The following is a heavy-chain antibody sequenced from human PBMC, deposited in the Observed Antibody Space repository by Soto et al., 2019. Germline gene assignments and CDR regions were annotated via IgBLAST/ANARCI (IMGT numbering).Heavy chain of an antibody. V-gene: IGHV3-23*01. J-gene: IGHJ3*02. D-gene: IGHD5-12*01. Sequence: EAQLLESGGELIQPWGSLRLSCAASGFTYSSHGMSWVRQAPGKGLEWIAGLSRGGGSTYYADSVKGRFTISRDNSKNTLDLIMNSLRVEDTALYYCARDGQYRTDGFDIWGQGTMVPVSS. CDR2: LSRGGGST. CDR1: GFTYSSHG. CDR3: ARDGQYRTDGFDI.